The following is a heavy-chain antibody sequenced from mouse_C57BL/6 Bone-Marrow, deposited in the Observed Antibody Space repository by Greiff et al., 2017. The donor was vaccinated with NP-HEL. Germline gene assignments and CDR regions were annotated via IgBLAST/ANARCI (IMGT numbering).Heavy chain of an antibody. D-gene: IGHD1-1*01. J-gene: IGHJ2*01. V-gene: IGHV5-4*01. CDR3: ARDLGGITTVVAFDY. CDR2: ISDGGSYT. Sequence: EVNVVESGGGLVKPGGSLKLSCAASGFTFSSYAMSWVRQTPEKRLEWVATISDGGSYTYYPDNVKGRYTISRDNAKNNLYLQMSHLKSEDTAMYYCARDLGGITTVVAFDYWGQGTTLTVSS. CDR1: GFTFSSYA.